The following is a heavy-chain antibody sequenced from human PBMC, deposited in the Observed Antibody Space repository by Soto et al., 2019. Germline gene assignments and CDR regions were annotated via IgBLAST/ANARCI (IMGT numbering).Heavy chain of an antibody. V-gene: IGHV4-31*03. CDR2: IYYSGST. CDR1: GGSISSGGYY. Sequence: QVQLQESGPGLVKPSQTLSLTCTVSGGSISSGGYYWSWIRQHPGKGLEWIGYIYYSGSTYYNPFLKSRVTISVSTSKNQFSLKLSSVAAADTAVYYWAGEPTGAESAYRTGPHYWGQGTPVTVSS. J-gene: IGHJ4*02. CDR3: AGEPTGAESAYRTGPHY. D-gene: IGHD7-27*01.